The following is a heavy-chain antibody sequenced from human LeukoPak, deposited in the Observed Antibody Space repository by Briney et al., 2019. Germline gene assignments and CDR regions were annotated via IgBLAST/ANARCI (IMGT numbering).Heavy chain of an antibody. Sequence: GGSLRLSCAASGFTFTYAWMSWVRQAPGKGLEWVGRIKSETDGGTTAYGSPVKGRFTISRDDSKKTLFLQINTLKTEDTAIYYCTISGSHNDYWGQGTLVTVSS. CDR1: GFTFTYAW. J-gene: IGHJ4*02. D-gene: IGHD1-26*01. V-gene: IGHV3-15*01. CDR2: IKSETDGGTT. CDR3: TISGSHNDY.